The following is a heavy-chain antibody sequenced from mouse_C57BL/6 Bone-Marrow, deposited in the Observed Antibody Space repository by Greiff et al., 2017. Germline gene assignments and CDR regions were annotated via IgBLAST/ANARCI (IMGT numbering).Heavy chain of an antibody. D-gene: IGHD1-1*02. CDR3: AHGSYICWYFAV. CDR2: IDPNSGGT. V-gene: IGHV1-72*01. Sequence: QVQLQQPGAELVKPGASVKLSCKASGYTFTSYWMHWVKQRPGRGLEWIGRIDPNSGGTKYNEKFKSKATLTVDKTSSTAYMQLSSLTSEDSAVYDCAHGSYICWYFAVWGTGTTVTVSA. CDR1: GYTFTSYW. J-gene: IGHJ1*03.